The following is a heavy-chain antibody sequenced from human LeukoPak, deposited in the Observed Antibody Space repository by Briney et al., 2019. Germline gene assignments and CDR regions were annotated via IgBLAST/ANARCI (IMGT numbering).Heavy chain of an antibody. V-gene: IGHV1-46*01. CDR1: GYTFTSYY. CDR2: INPSGGST. D-gene: IGHD3-10*01. J-gene: IGHJ4*02. CDR3: ARDPISMVRGVRGGIDY. Sequence: ASVKVSCKASGYTFTSYYMHWVRQAPGQGLEWMGIINPSGGSTSYAQKFQGRVTMTRDMSTSTVYMELSSLRSEDTAVYYCARDPISMVRGVRGGIDYWGQGTLVTVSS.